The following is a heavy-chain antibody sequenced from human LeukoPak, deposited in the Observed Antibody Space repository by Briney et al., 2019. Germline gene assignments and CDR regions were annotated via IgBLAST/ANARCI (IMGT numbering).Heavy chain of an antibody. CDR1: GVSVSSGDYY. J-gene: IGHJ4*02. Sequence: SETLSLTCTVSGVSVSSGDYYWSWIRQPPGRGLECIGYIYYSGSTNYNPSLKSRVTISVDTSKYQFSLKLNSVTAADTAVYYCARGREDSYDSSGYYVFDYWGQGTLVTVSS. V-gene: IGHV4-61*08. CDR2: IYYSGST. D-gene: IGHD3-22*01. CDR3: ARGREDSYDSSGYYVFDY.